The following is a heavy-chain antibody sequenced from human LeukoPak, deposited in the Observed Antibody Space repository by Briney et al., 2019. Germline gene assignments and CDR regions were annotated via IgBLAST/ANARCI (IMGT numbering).Heavy chain of an antibody. Sequence: PSETLSLTCAVYGGSFSGYYWSWIRQPPGKGLEWIGEINHSGSTNYNPSLKSRVTISVDTSKNQFSLKLSSVTAADTAVYYCASLXGEERPKWDSSGYYYPPXYWGXGTXVT. CDR2: INHSGST. V-gene: IGHV4-34*01. CDR3: ASLXGEERPKWDSSGYYYPPXY. CDR1: GGSFSGYY. J-gene: IGHJ4*01. D-gene: IGHD3-22*01.